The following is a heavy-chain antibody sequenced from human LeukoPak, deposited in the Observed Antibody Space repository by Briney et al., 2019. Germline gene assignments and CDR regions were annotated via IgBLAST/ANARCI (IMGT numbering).Heavy chain of an antibody. CDR3: ARERGQQLGLNWFDP. D-gene: IGHD6-13*01. CDR2: ISAYNGNT. J-gene: IGHJ5*02. CDR1: GYTFTSYG. Sequence: GASVKVSCKASGYTFTSYGISWVRQAPGQGLEWMGWISAYNGNTNYAQKLQGRVTMTTDTSTSTAYMELRSLRSDDTAVYYCARERGQQLGLNWFDPWGQGTLVTVSS. V-gene: IGHV1-18*01.